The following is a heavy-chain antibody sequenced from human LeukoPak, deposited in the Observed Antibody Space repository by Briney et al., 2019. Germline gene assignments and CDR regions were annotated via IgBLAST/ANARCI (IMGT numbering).Heavy chain of an antibody. CDR3: ARGITFYGMDV. V-gene: IGHV4-34*01. CDR1: GGSISSGGYS. D-gene: IGHD2/OR15-2a*01. Sequence: SETLSLTCAVSGGSISSGGYSWSWIRQPPGKGLEWIGEINHSGSTNYNPSLKSRVTISVDTSKNQFSLKLSSVTAADTAVYYCARGITFYGMDVWGQGTTVTVSS. J-gene: IGHJ6*02. CDR2: INHSGST.